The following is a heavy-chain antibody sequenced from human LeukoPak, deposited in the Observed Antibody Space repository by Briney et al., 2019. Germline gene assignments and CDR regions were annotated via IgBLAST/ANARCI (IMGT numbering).Heavy chain of an antibody. CDR3: ARESGQQLVSYYFDY. D-gene: IGHD6-13*01. V-gene: IGHV4-39*07. CDR2: IYYSGST. J-gene: IGHJ4*02. Sequence: SETLSLTCTVSGGSISSSSYYWGWIRQPPGKGLEWIGSIYYSGSTYYNPSLKSRVTISVDTSKNQFSLKLSSVTAADTAVYYCARESGQQLVSYYFDYWGQGTLVTVSS. CDR1: GGSISSSSYY.